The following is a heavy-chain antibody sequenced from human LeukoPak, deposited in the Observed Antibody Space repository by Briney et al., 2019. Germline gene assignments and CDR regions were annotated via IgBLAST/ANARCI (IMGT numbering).Heavy chain of an antibody. V-gene: IGHV3-30*18. CDR2: ISYDGSNK. Sequence: GGSLRLSCAASGFTFSSYGMHWVRRAPGKGLEWVAVISYDGSNKYYADSVKGRFTISRDNSKNTLYLQMNSLRAEDTAVYYCAKGYGDYGLYFDYWGQGTLVTVSS. D-gene: IGHD4-17*01. CDR1: GFTFSSYG. J-gene: IGHJ4*02. CDR3: AKGYGDYGLYFDY.